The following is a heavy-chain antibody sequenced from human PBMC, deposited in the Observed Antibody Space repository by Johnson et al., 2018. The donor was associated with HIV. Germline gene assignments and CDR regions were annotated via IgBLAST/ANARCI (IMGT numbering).Heavy chain of an antibody. Sequence: EVHLVESGGGVVQPGGSLRLSCAASGFTFSNAWMSWVRQAPGKGLEWVGRIKSKTDGGTTDYAAPVKGRFTISRDDSKNTLYLQMNSLKTEDTAVYYCTTGLYWNDAFDIWGQGTMVTVSS. CDR2: IKSKTDGGTT. V-gene: IGHV3-15*01. D-gene: IGHD1-1*01. CDR1: GFTFSNAW. J-gene: IGHJ3*02. CDR3: TTGLYWNDAFDI.